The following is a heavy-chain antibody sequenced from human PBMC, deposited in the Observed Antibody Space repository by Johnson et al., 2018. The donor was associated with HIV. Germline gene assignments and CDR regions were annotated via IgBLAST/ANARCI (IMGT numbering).Heavy chain of an antibody. CDR1: GFTFNNAW. Sequence: EVQLVESGGGLVKPGGSLRLSCAASGFTFNNAWMSWVRQAPGKGLEWVGRIKSKSDGGATVYAAPVKGRFTISRDDSKNTLYLQMNSLKTEDTAVYYCTTDRGGSSDAFDIWGQGTMVTVSS. J-gene: IGHJ3*02. V-gene: IGHV3-15*01. D-gene: IGHD3-10*01. CDR2: IKSKSDGGAT. CDR3: TTDRGGSSDAFDI.